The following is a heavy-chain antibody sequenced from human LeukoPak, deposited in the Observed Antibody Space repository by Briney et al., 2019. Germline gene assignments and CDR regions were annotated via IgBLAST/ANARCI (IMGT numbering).Heavy chain of an antibody. Sequence: SETLSLTCAVYGGSFSGYYWSWIRQPPGKGLEWIGEINHSGSTNYNPSLKSRVTISVDTSKNQFSLKLSSVTAADTAVYYRATLTYDILTGYYFDYWGQGTLVTVSS. CDR2: INHSGST. V-gene: IGHV4-34*01. D-gene: IGHD3-9*01. CDR1: GGSFSGYY. J-gene: IGHJ4*02. CDR3: ATLTYDILTGYYFDY.